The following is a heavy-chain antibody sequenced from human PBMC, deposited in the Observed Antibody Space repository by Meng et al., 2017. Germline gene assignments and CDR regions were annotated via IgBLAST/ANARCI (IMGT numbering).Heavy chain of an antibody. V-gene: IGHV4-39*07. J-gene: IGHJ4*02. Sequence: SETLSLTCTVSGGSISSSSYYWGWIRQPPGKGLEWIGSIYYSGSTYYNPSLKSRVTISVDTSKNQFSLKLSSVTAADTAVYYCARGPFYGYVWGSYRYGLDYWGQGKRVTGYS. CDR1: GGSISSSSYY. CDR3: ARGPFYGYVWGSYRYGLDY. D-gene: IGHD3-16*02. CDR2: IYYSGST.